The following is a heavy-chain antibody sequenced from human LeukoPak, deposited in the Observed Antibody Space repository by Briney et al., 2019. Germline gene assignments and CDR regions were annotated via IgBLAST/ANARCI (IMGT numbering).Heavy chain of an antibody. Sequence: PSVTLSLTCAVYGGSFSGYYWSWIRQPPGKGLEWIGEINHSGSTNYNPSLKSRVTISVDTSKNQFSLKLSSVTAADTAVYYCARVPPPHYYYDSSGHYGYFDYWGQGTLVTVSS. CDR2: INHSGST. CDR1: GGSFSGYY. J-gene: IGHJ4*02. V-gene: IGHV4-34*01. CDR3: ARVPPPHYYYDSSGHYGYFDY. D-gene: IGHD3-22*01.